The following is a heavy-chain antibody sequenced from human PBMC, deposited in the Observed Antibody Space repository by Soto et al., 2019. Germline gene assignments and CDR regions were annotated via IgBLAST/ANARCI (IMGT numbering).Heavy chain of an antibody. D-gene: IGHD6-13*01. CDR2: ISSSGSTI. CDR3: AREKSQQLVSFDY. J-gene: IGHJ4*02. Sequence: GGSLRLSCAASGFPFSDYYMSWIRQAPGKGLEWVSYISSSGSTIYYADSVKGRFTISRDNAKNSLYLQMNSLRAEDTAVYYCAREKSQQLVSFDYWGQGTLVTVSS. CDR1: GFPFSDYY. V-gene: IGHV3-11*01.